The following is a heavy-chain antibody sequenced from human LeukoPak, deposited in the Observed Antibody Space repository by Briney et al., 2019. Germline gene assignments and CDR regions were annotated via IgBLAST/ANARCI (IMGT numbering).Heavy chain of an antibody. Sequence: ASVKVSCKASEYTFTGYYMHWVRQAPGQGLEWMGRINPNSGGTNYAQKFQGRVTMTRDTSVSTAYMELSRLRSDDTAVYYCAREATTVTTYPHNWFDPWGQGTLVTVSS. J-gene: IGHJ5*02. CDR1: EYTFTGYY. D-gene: IGHD4-11*01. CDR2: INPNSGGT. CDR3: AREATTVTTYPHNWFDP. V-gene: IGHV1-2*06.